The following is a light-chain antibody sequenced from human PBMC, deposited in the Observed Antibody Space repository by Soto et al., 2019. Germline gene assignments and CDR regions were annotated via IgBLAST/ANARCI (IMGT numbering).Light chain of an antibody. V-gene: IGLV2-14*01. CDR1: SSDVGAYNY. Sequence: QSALTQPASVSGSPGQSITISCTGTSSDVGAYNYVSWYQHHPGKAPKLVIYEVSNRPSGVSNRFSGSKSGNTASLTISGLQTEDEADYYCSSYTRNDTRVFGGGTKVTVL. CDR3: SSYTRNDTRV. CDR2: EVS. J-gene: IGLJ2*01.